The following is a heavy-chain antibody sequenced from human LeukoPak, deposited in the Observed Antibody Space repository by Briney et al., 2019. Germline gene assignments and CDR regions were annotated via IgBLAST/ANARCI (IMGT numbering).Heavy chain of an antibody. Sequence: GESLKISCKGSEYSFATYWIGWVRQMPGQGLEWMGIIFPGDSDTRYSPSFRGQVTISADKSTSTAYLQWSSLKASDTAIYYCASEYCSGGNCYFDYWGQGTLVTVSS. CDR1: EYSFATYW. CDR3: ASEYCSGGNCYFDY. J-gene: IGHJ4*02. CDR2: IFPGDSDT. D-gene: IGHD2-15*01. V-gene: IGHV5-51*01.